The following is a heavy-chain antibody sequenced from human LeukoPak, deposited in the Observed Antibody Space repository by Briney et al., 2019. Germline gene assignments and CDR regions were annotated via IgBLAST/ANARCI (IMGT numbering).Heavy chain of an antibody. Sequence: SETLSLTCTVSGDSISSSDYYWGWIRQPPGKGLEWIGSIYYSGTTYYNAPLKSRVSVSVDTSKNQLSLKLNSVTAADTAVYYCARLKGWYSSNWGELWFDPWGQGTLVTVSS. D-gene: IGHD6-19*01. CDR1: GDSISSSDYY. CDR2: IYYSGTT. V-gene: IGHV4-39*01. J-gene: IGHJ5*02. CDR3: ARLKGWYSSNWGELWFDP.